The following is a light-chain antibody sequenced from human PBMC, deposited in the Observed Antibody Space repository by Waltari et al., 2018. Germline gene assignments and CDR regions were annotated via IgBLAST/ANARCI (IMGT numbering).Light chain of an antibody. V-gene: IGKV3-11*01. CDR2: DAS. CDR3: QQYYSTPYT. Sequence: EIVLTQSPATLSLSPGERATLSCRASQSVSNYLAWYQQKPGQAPRLLMYDASNRATGIPARFSGSGSGTDFTLTISSLQAEDVAVYYCQQYYSTPYTFGQGTKLEIK. J-gene: IGKJ2*01. CDR1: QSVSNY.